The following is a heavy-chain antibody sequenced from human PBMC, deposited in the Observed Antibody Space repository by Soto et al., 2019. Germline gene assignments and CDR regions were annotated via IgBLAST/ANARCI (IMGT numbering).Heavy chain of an antibody. J-gene: IGHJ4*02. CDR3: ARVNRGAFDY. V-gene: IGHV4-59*01. CDR2: IFYTGST. Sequence: QVQLQESGPGLVKPSETLSLTCTVSGGSIRDYYWVWIRQPPGKGLEWIGSIFYTGSTDYNPSLKSRVSISLATSKNQFSLNLGSVTAADTAVYYCARVNRGAFDYGGQGALVTVSS. CDR1: GGSIRDYY.